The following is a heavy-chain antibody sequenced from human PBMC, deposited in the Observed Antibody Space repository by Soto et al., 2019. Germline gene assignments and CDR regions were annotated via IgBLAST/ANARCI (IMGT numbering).Heavy chain of an antibody. CDR2: ISLSGDST. J-gene: IGHJ4*02. CDR1: GFTFSSYA. Sequence: GGSLRLSCAASGFTFSSYAMSWVRQAPGKGLEWVSGISLSGDSTNYADSVKGRFTVSRDNSKNTLYLQMNSLRAEDTAVYYCAKDTSYGASYFFDYWGQGTLVTVSS. V-gene: IGHV3-23*01. CDR3: AKDTSYGASYFFDY. D-gene: IGHD1-26*01.